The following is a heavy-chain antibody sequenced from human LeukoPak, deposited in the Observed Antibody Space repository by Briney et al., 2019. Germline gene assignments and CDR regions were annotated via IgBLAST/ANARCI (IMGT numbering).Heavy chain of an antibody. CDR1: GYSFRSHD. D-gene: IGHD4-17*01. Sequence: ASVKVSCKASGYSFRSHDINWVRQATGQGLEWMGWMNPNSGNTGYAQKFQGRVTMTRNTSISTAYMELSSLRSEDTAVYYCARGPPRLMTTVTKGDYWGQGTLVTVSS. J-gene: IGHJ4*02. V-gene: IGHV1-8*02. CDR3: ARGPPRLMTTVTKGDY. CDR2: MNPNSGNT.